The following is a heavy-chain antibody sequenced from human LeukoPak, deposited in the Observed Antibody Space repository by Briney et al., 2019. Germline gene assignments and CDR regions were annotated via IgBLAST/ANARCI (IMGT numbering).Heavy chain of an antibody. V-gene: IGHV4-39*01. D-gene: IGHD2-15*01. CDR1: GGSISSSSYY. J-gene: IGHJ3*02. Sequence: SESLSLTCTVSGGSISSSSYYWGWIRQPPGKGREWIGSMYYSGSTYYNPSLKSRVTISVDTSKNQFSLKLSSVTAAATAVYYCARHVYCSGGSCYSGAFDIWGQGTMVTVSS. CDR2: MYYSGST. CDR3: ARHVYCSGGSCYSGAFDI.